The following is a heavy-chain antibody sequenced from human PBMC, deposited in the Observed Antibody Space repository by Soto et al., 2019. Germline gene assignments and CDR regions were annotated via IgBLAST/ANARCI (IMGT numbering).Heavy chain of an antibody. CDR2: ISSSSSYI. V-gene: IGHV3-21*03. J-gene: IGHJ4*01. CDR3: STDSYSTMIVVRFDY. Sequence: GGSLRLSCAASGFTFSSYSMNWVRQAPGKGMEWVSSISSSSSYIYYAGSVKGRFAISRDDSKDMVYLQMNSLKTEDTCIYFFSTDSYSTMIVVRFDYWGNGTLVTVSS. CDR1: GFTFSSYS. D-gene: IGHD3-22*01.